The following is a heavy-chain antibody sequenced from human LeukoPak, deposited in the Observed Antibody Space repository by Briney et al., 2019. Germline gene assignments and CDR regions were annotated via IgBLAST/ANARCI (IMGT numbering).Heavy chain of an antibody. Sequence: ASVKVSCKASGNTFTGYYIHWVRQAPGQGLEWMGWINPNSGGTNYAQEFQDSVTMTRDTSISTAYMELRLRSDDTAVCYCARSRNSHDYGDYYFDCWGQGTLVTVSS. CDR3: ARSRNSHDYGDYYFDC. CDR2: INPNSGGT. J-gene: IGHJ4*02. D-gene: IGHD4-17*01. CDR1: GNTFTGYY. V-gene: IGHV1-2*02.